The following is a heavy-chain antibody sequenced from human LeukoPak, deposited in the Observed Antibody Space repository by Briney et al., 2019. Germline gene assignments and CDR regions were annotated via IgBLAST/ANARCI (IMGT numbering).Heavy chain of an antibody. CDR3: ARGTAATAGIDY. CDR1: EFTFCDYW. Sequence: PGGSLRLSCAASEFTFCDYWMHWVRQVPGNGLVWVSHINTDGSSPTYGDSAKGRFTVSRDNAKNTLFLQMNRLRVEDTAVYYCARGTAATAGIDYWGQGTLVTVSS. J-gene: IGHJ4*02. V-gene: IGHV3-74*01. D-gene: IGHD6-13*01. CDR2: INTDGSSP.